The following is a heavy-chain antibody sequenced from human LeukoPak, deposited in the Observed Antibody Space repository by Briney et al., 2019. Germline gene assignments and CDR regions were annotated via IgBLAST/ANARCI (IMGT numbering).Heavy chain of an antibody. CDR2: ISSSGSTI. V-gene: IGHV3-48*03. CDR1: GFTFSSYG. J-gene: IGHJ6*03. D-gene: IGHD3-16*01. Sequence: PGGSLRLSCAASGFTFSSYGMNWVRQAPGKGLEWVAYISSSGSTIYYADSVKGRFTISRDNAKNSLYLQMNSLRAEDTAVYYCARDARLGEVKYYMDVWGKGTTVTVSS. CDR3: ARDARLGEVKYYMDV.